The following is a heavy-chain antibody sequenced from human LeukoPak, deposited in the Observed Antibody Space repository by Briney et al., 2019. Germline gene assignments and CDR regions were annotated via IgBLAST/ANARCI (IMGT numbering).Heavy chain of an antibody. CDR2: IYPDDSDT. D-gene: IGHD5-24*01. CDR3: AGPVEMATLNTFHI. V-gene: IGHV5-51*01. CDR1: GYSFTSYW. Sequence: GESLKISCKGSGYSFTSYWIGWVRQMPGKGLESMGIIYPDDSDTRYSPSFQGQVTISADKSTSTAYLQWSSLKASDTAVYYCAGPVEMATLNTFHIWGQGTLVTVSS. J-gene: IGHJ3*02.